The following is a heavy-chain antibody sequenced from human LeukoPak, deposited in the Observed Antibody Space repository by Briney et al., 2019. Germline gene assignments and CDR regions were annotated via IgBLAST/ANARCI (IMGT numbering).Heavy chain of an antibody. CDR2: ISWNSGSI. D-gene: IGHD6-13*01. CDR3: AKGCGSSCYDWFDP. Sequence: GGSLRLSCAASGFTFDDYAMHWVRQAPGRGLEWVSGISWNSGSITYAGSVKGRFTISRDNAKNSLYLQMNSLSAEDTALYYCAKGCGSSCYDWFDPWGQGTLVTVSS. J-gene: IGHJ5*02. V-gene: IGHV3-9*01. CDR1: GFTFDDYA.